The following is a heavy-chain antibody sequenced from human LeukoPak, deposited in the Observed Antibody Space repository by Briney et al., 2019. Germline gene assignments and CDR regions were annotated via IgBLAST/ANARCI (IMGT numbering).Heavy chain of an antibody. CDR3: VKDYSTIPAAANPLFDY. Sequence: GGSLRLSCEASGFTFSSYAVTWVRQAPGKGLEWVSGITGSGDTTFYADSVKGRFTISSDNSKNTLYLQMHSLRAEDTAVYYCVKDYSTIPAAANPLFDYWGQGALVTVSS. J-gene: IGHJ4*02. CDR2: ITGSGDTT. V-gene: IGHV3-23*01. D-gene: IGHD6-13*01. CDR1: GFTFSSYA.